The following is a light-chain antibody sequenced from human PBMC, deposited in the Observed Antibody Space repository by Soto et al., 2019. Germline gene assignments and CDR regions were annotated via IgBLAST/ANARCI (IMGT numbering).Light chain of an antibody. CDR1: QSVSSSR. V-gene: IGKV3-20*01. CDR2: DAS. CDR3: QQYGSSPIT. J-gene: IGKJ5*01. Sequence: EIVLTQSPGTLCLSPGERATLSCRASQSVSSSRLGWYQQKPGQAPRLLIYDASGRVTDSPDRFSGSGSGTDFTLTISRLEPEDFAVYYCQQYGSSPITFGQGTRLEIK.